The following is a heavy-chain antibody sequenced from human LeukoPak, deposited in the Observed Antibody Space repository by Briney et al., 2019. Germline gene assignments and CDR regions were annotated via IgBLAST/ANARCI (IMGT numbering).Heavy chain of an antibody. J-gene: IGHJ6*03. CDR3: ARDSLRTALYYMDV. V-gene: IGHV3-30*19. CDR1: GFTFSSYG. CDR2: ISYDGNNK. Sequence: GGSLRLSCAASGFTFSSYGMHWVRQAPGKGLEWVAVISYDGNNKYYADSVKGRFTISRDNSKNTLYLQMNNLRAEDTAVYYCARDSLRTALYYMDVWGKGTTVIVSS.